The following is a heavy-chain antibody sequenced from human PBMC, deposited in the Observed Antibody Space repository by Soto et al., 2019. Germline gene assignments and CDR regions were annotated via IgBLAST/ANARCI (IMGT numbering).Heavy chain of an antibody. CDR3: ARGSSIVVVVTDAFDI. Sequence: QVQLVESGGGVVQPGRSLRLSCAASGFTFSSYGMHWVPQAPGKGLEWVAVIWYDGSNKYYADSVKGRFTISRDNSKNTLYLQMNSLRAEDTAVYYCARGSSIVVVVTDAFDIWGQGTMVTVSS. CDR1: GFTFSSYG. D-gene: IGHD3-22*01. CDR2: IWYDGSNK. J-gene: IGHJ3*02. V-gene: IGHV3-33*01.